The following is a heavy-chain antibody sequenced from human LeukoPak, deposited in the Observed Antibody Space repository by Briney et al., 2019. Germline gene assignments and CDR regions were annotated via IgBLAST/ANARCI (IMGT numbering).Heavy chain of an antibody. CDR1: GFTFSSYS. CDR2: ISSSSSTI. D-gene: IGHD2-2*02. J-gene: IGHJ4*02. CDR3: AKTIVVVPAAIDY. V-gene: IGHV3-48*01. Sequence: GGSLRLSCAASGFTFSSYSMNWVRQAPGKGLEWVSYISSSSSTIYYADSVKGRFTISRDNSKNTLYLQMNSLRAEDTAVYYCAKTIVVVPAAIDYWGQGTLVTVSS.